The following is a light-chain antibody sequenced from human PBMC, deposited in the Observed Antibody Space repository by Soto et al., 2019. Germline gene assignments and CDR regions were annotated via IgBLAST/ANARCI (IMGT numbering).Light chain of an antibody. CDR3: QQYITSPPMYT. CDR2: SAS. V-gene: IGKV3-20*01. CDR1: QRVSSRY. Sequence: ETVLTQSPGTLSLSPGERATLSCRASQRVSSRYLAWYQQKPGQAPRLLIYSASNRATGIPDRFSGSGSGTEFTLTISRLEPEDFAVYYCQQYITSPPMYTFGQGTKLEIK. J-gene: IGKJ2*01.